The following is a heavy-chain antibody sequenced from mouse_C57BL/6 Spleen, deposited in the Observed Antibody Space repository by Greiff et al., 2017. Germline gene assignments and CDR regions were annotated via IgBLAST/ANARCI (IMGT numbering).Heavy chain of an antibody. CDR2: IDPETGGT. D-gene: IGHD2-4*01. J-gene: IGHJ4*01. Sequence: QVQLQQSGAELVRPGASVTLSCKASGYTFTDYEMHWVKQTPVHGLEWIGAIDPETGGTAYNQKFKGKAILTADKSSSTAYLELRSLTSADSAVYYCTRYDYDAHYYAMDYWGQGTSVTVSS. CDR3: TRYDYDAHYYAMDY. V-gene: IGHV1-15*01. CDR1: GYTFTDYE.